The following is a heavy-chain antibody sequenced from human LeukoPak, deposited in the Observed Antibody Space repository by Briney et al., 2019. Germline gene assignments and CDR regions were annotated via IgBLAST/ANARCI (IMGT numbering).Heavy chain of an antibody. CDR1: GFTFSSYG. Sequence: PGGSLRLSCAASGFTFSSYGMHWVRQAPGKGLEWVSYIGSSSSTIFYADSVKGRFTISRDNAKNSLYLQMNSLRDEDTAVYYCARVYSIAANYCDYWGQGTLVTVSS. CDR2: IGSSSSTI. J-gene: IGHJ4*02. D-gene: IGHD6-13*01. V-gene: IGHV3-48*02. CDR3: ARVYSIAANYCDY.